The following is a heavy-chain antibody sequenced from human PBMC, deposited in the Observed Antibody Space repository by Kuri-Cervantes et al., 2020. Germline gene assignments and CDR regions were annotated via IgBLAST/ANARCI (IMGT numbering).Heavy chain of an antibody. D-gene: IGHD5-12*01. Sequence: ASVKVSCKTSGYTFFNYGISWVRQAPGQGLEWMGWSSVYSGDTNYAQKFQGRVTLTSDRSSNTVAMELSSLRSEDTAVYYCASRGGATGSEGYYGMDVWGQGTTVTVSS. CDR1: GYTFFNYG. CDR3: ASRGGATGSEGYYGMDV. J-gene: IGHJ6*02. V-gene: IGHV1-18*01. CDR2: SSVYSGDT.